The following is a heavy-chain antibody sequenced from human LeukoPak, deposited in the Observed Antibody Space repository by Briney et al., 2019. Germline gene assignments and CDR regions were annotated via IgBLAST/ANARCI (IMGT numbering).Heavy chain of an antibody. CDR1: GFTFSSYA. D-gene: IGHD1-1*01. V-gene: IGHV3-7*01. CDR3: AREKASTTGTTDYDY. CDR2: IKQDGSEK. J-gene: IGHJ4*02. Sequence: GGSLRLSCAASGFTFSSYAMHWVRQAPGKGLEWVANIKQDGSEKYYVDPVKGRFTISRDNAKNSLFLQMNSLRAGDTAVYYCAREKASTTGTTDYDYWGQGTLVTVSS.